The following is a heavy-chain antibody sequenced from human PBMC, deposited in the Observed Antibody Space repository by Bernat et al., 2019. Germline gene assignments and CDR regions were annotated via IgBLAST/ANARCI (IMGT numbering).Heavy chain of an antibody. CDR2: ISYDGSNK. D-gene: IGHD6-13*01. V-gene: IGHV3-30-3*01. Sequence: QVQLVESGGGVVQPGRSLRLSCAASGFTFSSYAMHWVRQAPGKGLEWVAVISYDGSNKYYADSVKGRFTISRDNSKNSLYLQMNSLRAEDTAVYYCARDTSSWSFDSWGQGTLVTVSS. CDR3: ARDTSSWSFDS. J-gene: IGHJ4*02. CDR1: GFTFSSYA.